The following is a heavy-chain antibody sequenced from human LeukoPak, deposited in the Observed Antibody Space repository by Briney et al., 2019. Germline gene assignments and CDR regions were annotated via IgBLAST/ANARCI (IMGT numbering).Heavy chain of an antibody. CDR2: IYYSGST. CDR1: GGSLSSGGYY. Sequence: SGTLSLTCTVSGGSLSSGGYYWSCIRQHPGKGLEWIGYIYYSGSTYYNPSFKTGVTTSVDTSKIQFSLKLSAGTAAYTALYYWVGTRGGINWFDPWGQGTLVTVSS. V-gene: IGHV4-31*03. D-gene: IGHD3-10*01. CDR3: VGTRGGINWFDP. J-gene: IGHJ5*02.